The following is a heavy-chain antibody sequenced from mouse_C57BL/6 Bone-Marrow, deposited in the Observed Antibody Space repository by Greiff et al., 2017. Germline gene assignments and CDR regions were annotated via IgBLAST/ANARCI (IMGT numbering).Heavy chain of an antibody. CDR1: GFNIKDDY. CDR2: IDPENGDT. V-gene: IGHV14-4*01. J-gene: IGHJ3*01. Sequence: EVQLQESGAELVRPGASVKLSCTASGFNIKDDYMHWVKQRPEQGLEWIGWIDPENGDTEYASKFQGKATKTVATSSNTASLQLSSLTSEDTAVYYCTRIAYWGQGTLGTVSA. CDR3: TRIAY.